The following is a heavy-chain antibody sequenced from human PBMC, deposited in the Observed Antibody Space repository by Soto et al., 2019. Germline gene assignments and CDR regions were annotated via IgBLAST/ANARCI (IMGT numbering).Heavy chain of an antibody. CDR3: ARFTAVVATAIGFDLDY. CDR1: GYIFTNYG. CDR2: ITANNGNT. Sequence: GASVKVSCKTSGYIFTNYGISWVRQAPGQGLEWIGWITANNGNTNYAQKFQARVTMTTDTSTTTAYMELRSLRSDDTAVYYCARFTAVVATAIGFDLDYWGQGTQVTVSS. D-gene: IGHD2-21*02. J-gene: IGHJ4*02. V-gene: IGHV1-18*01.